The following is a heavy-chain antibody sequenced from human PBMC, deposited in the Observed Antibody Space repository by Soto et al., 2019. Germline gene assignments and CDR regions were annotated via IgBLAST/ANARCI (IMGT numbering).Heavy chain of an antibody. Sequence: ALRLSCAASGFTFSSYSMNWVRQAPGKGLEWVSSISSSSSYIYYADSVKGRFTISRDNAKNSLYLQMNSLRAEDTAVYYCARDPYYYDSSEKPPAFDNWGQGTMVTVSS. CDR2: ISSSSSYI. CDR3: ARDPYYYDSSEKPPAFDN. CDR1: GFTFSSYS. D-gene: IGHD3-22*01. V-gene: IGHV3-21*01. J-gene: IGHJ3*02.